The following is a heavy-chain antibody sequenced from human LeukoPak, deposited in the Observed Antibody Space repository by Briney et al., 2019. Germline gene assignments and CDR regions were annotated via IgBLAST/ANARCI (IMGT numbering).Heavy chain of an antibody. D-gene: IGHD3-22*01. J-gene: IGHJ4*02. CDR2: ISYTGSA. V-gene: IGHV4-61*05. Sequence: SETLSLTCTVSGGSISSSSYYWGWIRQPPGKVLEYIGYISYTGSAICSPSLESRVTISTDTSKKQFSLNLRSVNTADTAVYYCARVDLGGSGYFFDLWGQGALVTVSS. CDR3: ARVDLGGSGYFFDL. CDR1: GGSISSSSYY.